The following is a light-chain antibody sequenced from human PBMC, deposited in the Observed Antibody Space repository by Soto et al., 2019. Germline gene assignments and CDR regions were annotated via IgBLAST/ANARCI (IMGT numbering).Light chain of an antibody. J-gene: IGLJ3*02. CDR3: CSYAGSGKVV. Sequence: QSALTQPASVSGSLGQSISISCTGTSSDIGSYNIVSWYQQYPGKAPKLMILEVSERPSGVSNRFSGSKSGDTASLTISGLQAEDEADYYCCSYAGSGKVVFGGGTKLTVL. CDR1: SSDIGSYNI. CDR2: EVS. V-gene: IGLV2-23*02.